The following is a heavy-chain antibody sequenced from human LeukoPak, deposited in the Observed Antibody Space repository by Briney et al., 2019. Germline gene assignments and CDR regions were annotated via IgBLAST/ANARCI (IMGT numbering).Heavy chain of an antibody. Sequence: GGSLRLSCAASGFTFSSYSINWVRQAPGKGLEWVSAITSRSSYIYYAASVKGRFTISRDNAKNPLYLQMNSLRAEDTAVYYCARDFRAVAESYYYYYMDVWGKGTTVTVSS. J-gene: IGHJ6*03. CDR3: ARDFRAVAESYYYYYMDV. CDR2: ITSRSSYI. V-gene: IGHV3-21*06. D-gene: IGHD6-19*01. CDR1: GFTFSSYS.